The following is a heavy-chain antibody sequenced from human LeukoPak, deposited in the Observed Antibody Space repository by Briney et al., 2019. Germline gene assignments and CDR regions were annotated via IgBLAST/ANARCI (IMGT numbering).Heavy chain of an antibody. J-gene: IGHJ4*02. CDR1: GDSISNYY. CDR2: IYNSGST. CDR3: ARGESDIYYVY. D-gene: IGHD3-16*01. Sequence: SETLSLTCTVSGDSISNYYWSWIRQPPGKGLEWIGYIYNSGSTHYNPSLKSRVTISVDTSKNQFSLKLSSVTAADTAVYYCARGESDIYYVYCGERTLVTVSS. V-gene: IGHV4-59*01.